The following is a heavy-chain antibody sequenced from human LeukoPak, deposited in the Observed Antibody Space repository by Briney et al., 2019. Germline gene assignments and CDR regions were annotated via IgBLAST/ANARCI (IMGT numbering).Heavy chain of an antibody. J-gene: IGHJ6*02. V-gene: IGHV4-39*02. Sequence: PSETLSLTCTVSGGSISSGGYYWSWIRQPPGKGLEWIGEINHSGSTNYNPSLKSRVTISVDTSKNQFSLKLSSVTAADTAVYYCAREGKIQLWSLYYYYYGMDVWGQGTTVTVSS. CDR1: GGSISSGGYY. CDR2: INHSGST. D-gene: IGHD5-18*01. CDR3: AREGKIQLWSLYYYYYGMDV.